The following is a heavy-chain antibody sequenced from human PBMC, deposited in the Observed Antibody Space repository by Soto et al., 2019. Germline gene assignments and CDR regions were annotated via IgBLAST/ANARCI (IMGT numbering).Heavy chain of an antibody. J-gene: IGHJ4*02. Sequence: GGSLRLSCAASGFTFTRYSMNWVRQAPGKGLEWVSSISSTTNYIYYGDSMKGRFTISRDNAKNSLYLEMNSLRAEDTAVYYCPRESEDLTSNFAYWGQGTLVTVSS. CDR3: PRESEDLTSNFAY. V-gene: IGHV3-21*06. CDR2: ISSTTNYI. CDR1: GFTFTRYS.